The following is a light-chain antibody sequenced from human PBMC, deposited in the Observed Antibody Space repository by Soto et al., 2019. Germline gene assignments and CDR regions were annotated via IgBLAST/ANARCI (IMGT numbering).Light chain of an antibody. CDR3: QQYGSSRLT. CDR2: GAS. V-gene: IGKV3-20*01. CDR1: QSVSSSF. J-gene: IGKJ4*01. Sequence: EIVLTQSPGTLSLSPGERATLSCRASQSVSSSFLTWYQQKPGQAPSLLIYGASSRATGIPDRFSGSGSGTDFTLTISRLEPEDFAVYYCQQYGSSRLTFGGGTKVEIK.